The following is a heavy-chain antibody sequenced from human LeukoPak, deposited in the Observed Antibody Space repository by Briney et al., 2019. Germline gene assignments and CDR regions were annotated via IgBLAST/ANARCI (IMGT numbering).Heavy chain of an antibody. CDR1: GGSISSYY. CDR2: IYYSGST. D-gene: IGHD3-10*01. Sequence: SETLSLTCTVSGGSISSYYWSWIRQPPGKGLEWIGYIYYSGSTNYNPSLKSRVTISVDTSKNQFSLKLSSVTAADTAVYYCARDGLDYYGSGSYEDWGQGTLVTVSS. CDR3: ARDGLDYYGSGSYED. V-gene: IGHV4-59*01. J-gene: IGHJ4*02.